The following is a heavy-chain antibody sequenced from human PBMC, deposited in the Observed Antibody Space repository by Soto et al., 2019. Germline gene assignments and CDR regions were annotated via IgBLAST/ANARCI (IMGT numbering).Heavy chain of an antibody. CDR1: GYTFTSYD. J-gene: IGHJ4*02. CDR2: MNPNSGNT. Sequence: ASVKVSCKASGYTFTSYDINWVRQATGQGLEWMGWMNPNSGNTDYAQKFQGRVTITRDTSTSTAYMELSSLRSEDTAVYYCARPPIAAAGTDYFDYWGQGTLVTVSS. D-gene: IGHD6-13*01. CDR3: ARPPIAAAGTDYFDY. V-gene: IGHV1-8*01.